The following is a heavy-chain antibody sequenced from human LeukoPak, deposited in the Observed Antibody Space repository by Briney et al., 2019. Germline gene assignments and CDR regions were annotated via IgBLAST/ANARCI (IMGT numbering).Heavy chain of an antibody. Sequence: PSETLSLTCTVSGGSISSGGYYWSWIRQPPGKGLEWIGYIYHSGSTYYNPSLRSRVTISVDRSKNQFSLKLSSVTAADTAVYYCARGSSSSWYEGGYWGQGTLVTVSS. CDR3: ARGSSSSWYEGGY. CDR1: GGSISSGGYY. CDR2: IYHSGST. D-gene: IGHD6-13*01. V-gene: IGHV4-30-2*01. J-gene: IGHJ4*02.